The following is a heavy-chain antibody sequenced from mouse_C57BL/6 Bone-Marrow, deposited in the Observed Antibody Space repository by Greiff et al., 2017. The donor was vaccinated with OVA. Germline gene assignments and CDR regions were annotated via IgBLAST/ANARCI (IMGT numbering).Heavy chain of an antibody. J-gene: IGHJ3*01. CDR2: ISGGGGNT. CDR1: GFTFSSYT. CDR3: ARQGTWFAY. Sequence: EVHLVESGGGLVKPGGSLKLSCAASGFTFSSYTMSLVRQTPAKRLEWVATISGGGGNTYYPDSVKGRFTISRDNAKNTLYLQMSSLRAENTALYYCARQGTWFAYWGQGTLVTVSA. V-gene: IGHV5-9*01.